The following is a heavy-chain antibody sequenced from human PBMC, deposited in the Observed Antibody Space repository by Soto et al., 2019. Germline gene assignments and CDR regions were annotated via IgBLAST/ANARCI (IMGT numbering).Heavy chain of an antibody. D-gene: IGHD4-17*01. CDR3: ARSPKYGDYVSGYYFDY. Sequence: GGSLRLSCAASGFTFSSYAMHWVRQAPGKGLEWVAVISYDGSNKYYADSVKGRFTISRDNSKNTLYLQMNSLRAEDTAVYYCARSPKYGDYVSGYYFDYWGQGTLVTVS. CDR2: ISYDGSNK. CDR1: GFTFSSYA. J-gene: IGHJ4*02. V-gene: IGHV3-30-3*01.